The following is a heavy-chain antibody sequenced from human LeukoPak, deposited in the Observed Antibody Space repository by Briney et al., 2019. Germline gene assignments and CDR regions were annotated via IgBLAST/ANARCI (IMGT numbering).Heavy chain of an antibody. CDR1: GFTFSSYG. CDR2: ISYDGSNK. CDR3: AKFSGNNY. V-gene: IGHV3-30*18. Sequence: PGGSLRLSCAASGFTFSSYGVHWVRQAPGKGLEWVAVISYDGSNKYYADSVKGRFTISRDNSKNTLYLQMNSLRAEDTAVYYCAKFSGNNYWGQGTLVTVSS. D-gene: IGHD3-10*01. J-gene: IGHJ4*02.